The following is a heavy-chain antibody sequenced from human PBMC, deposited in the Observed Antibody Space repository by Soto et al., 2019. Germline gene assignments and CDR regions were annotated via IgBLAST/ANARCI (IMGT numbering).Heavy chain of an antibody. Sequence: ASVKVSCKASGGTFSSYAISWVRQAPGQGLEWMGWMNPNSGNTGYAQKFQGRVTMTRNTSISTAYMELSSLRSEDTAVYYCASWTPGQAQGFDYWGQGTLVTVSS. CDR2: MNPNSGNT. CDR3: ASWTPGQAQGFDY. D-gene: IGHD3-3*01. J-gene: IGHJ4*02. V-gene: IGHV1-8*02. CDR1: GGTFSSYA.